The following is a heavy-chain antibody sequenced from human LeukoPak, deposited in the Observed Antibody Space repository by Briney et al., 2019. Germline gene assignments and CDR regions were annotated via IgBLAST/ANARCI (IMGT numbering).Heavy chain of an antibody. J-gene: IGHJ6*03. D-gene: IGHD1-26*01. CDR2: SNPNSGGT. CDR1: GYTFTSYG. Sequence: GASVKVSCKASGYTFTSYGISWVRQAPGQGLEWMGWSNPNSGGTNYAQKFQGRVTMTRDTSISTAYMELSRLRSDDTAVYYCARSEWELLSYYYYYYMDVWGKGTTVTISS. V-gene: IGHV1-2*02. CDR3: ARSEWELLSYYYYYYMDV.